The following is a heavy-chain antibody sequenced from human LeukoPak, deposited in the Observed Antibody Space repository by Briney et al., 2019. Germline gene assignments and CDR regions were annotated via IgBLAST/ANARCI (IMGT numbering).Heavy chain of an antibody. CDR1: GFTFSSYW. V-gene: IGHV3-74*01. CDR3: AREGDQAGGYRGSYLDY. Sequence: GGSLRLSCAASGFTFSSYWMHWVRQAPGKGLVWVSRINSDGSSTSYADSVKGRFTISRDNAKNTLYLQMNSLRAEDTAVYYCAREGDQAGGYRGSYLDYWGQGTLVTVSS. CDR2: INSDGSST. D-gene: IGHD1-26*01. J-gene: IGHJ4*02.